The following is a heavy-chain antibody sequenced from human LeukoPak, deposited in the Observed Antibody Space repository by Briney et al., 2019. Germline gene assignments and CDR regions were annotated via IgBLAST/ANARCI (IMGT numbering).Heavy chain of an antibody. CDR2: ISDSGST. V-gene: IGHV4-59*11. J-gene: IGHJ5*02. CDR1: GASMNGHY. CDR3: ARVFRGAVTSNWFDP. D-gene: IGHD3-3*01. Sequence: SETLSLTCSVSGASMNGHYWTWIRLSPGKGLEWIGYISDSGSTSYNPSLRSRVIMALEASKTEFSLRLNSATVADTAVYYCARVFRGAVTSNWFDPWGQGTLVTVSS.